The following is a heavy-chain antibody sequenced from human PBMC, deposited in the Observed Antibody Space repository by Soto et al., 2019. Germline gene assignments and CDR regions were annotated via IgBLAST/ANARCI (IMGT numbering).Heavy chain of an antibody. Sequence: PSETLSLTCTVSGGSISSGGYYWSWIRQHPGKGLEWIGYIYYSGSTYYNPSLKSRVTISVDTSKNQFSMKLSSVTAADTAVYYCARVLSMITFSYFDYWGQGTLVTVS. CDR3: ARVLSMITFSYFDY. V-gene: IGHV4-31*03. CDR1: GGSISSGGYY. J-gene: IGHJ4*02. CDR2: IYYSGST. D-gene: IGHD3-16*01.